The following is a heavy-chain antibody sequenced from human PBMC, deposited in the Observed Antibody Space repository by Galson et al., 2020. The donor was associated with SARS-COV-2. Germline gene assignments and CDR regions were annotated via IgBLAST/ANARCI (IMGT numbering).Heavy chain of an antibody. CDR3: ARRPQAGISGAGPCDY. Sequence: GESLKISCKGSGYSFTSYWIGWVRQMPGKGLEWMGIIYPGDSDTRYSPSFQGQVTISADKSISTADLQGSSLKASDTAMYDCARRPQAGISGAGPCDYGGQGTLVSVSS. V-gene: IGHV5-51*01. D-gene: IGHD6-19*01. J-gene: IGHJ4*02. CDR2: IYPGDSDT. CDR1: GYSFTSYW.